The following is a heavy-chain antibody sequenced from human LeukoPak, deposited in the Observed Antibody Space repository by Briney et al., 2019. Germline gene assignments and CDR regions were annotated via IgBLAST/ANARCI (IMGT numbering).Heavy chain of an antibody. Sequence: GSLRLSCAASGFTFSNAWMSWVRQAPGKGLEWVGRIKSKTDGGTTDYAAPVKGRFTISRDDSKNTLYLQMNSLETEDTAVYYCTTNYGDYYFDYWGRGTLVTVSS. D-gene: IGHD4-17*01. CDR1: GFTFSNAW. V-gene: IGHV3-15*01. CDR3: TTNYGDYYFDY. CDR2: IKSKTDGGTT. J-gene: IGHJ4*02.